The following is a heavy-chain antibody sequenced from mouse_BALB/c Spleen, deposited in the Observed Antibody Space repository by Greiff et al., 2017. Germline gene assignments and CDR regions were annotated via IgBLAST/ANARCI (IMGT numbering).Heavy chain of an antibody. CDR2: INPYNDGT. Sequence: LQESGPELVKPGASVKMSCKASGYTFTSYVMHWVKQKPGQGLEWIGYINPYNDGTKYNEKFKGKATLTSDKSSSTAYMELSSLTSEDSAVYYCARSGYGNLLTPYAMDYWGQGTSVTVSS. D-gene: IGHD2-10*02. J-gene: IGHJ4*01. CDR3: ARSGYGNLLTPYAMDY. CDR1: GYTFTSYV. V-gene: IGHV1-14*01.